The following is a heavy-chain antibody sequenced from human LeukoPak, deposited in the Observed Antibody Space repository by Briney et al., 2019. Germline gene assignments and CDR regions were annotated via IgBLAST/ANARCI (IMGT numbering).Heavy chain of an antibody. V-gene: IGHV3-48*03. CDR2: ISSSGSTI. CDR1: GFTFSSYE. D-gene: IGHD1-26*01. J-gene: IGHJ4*02. CDR3: ARGHSGSYLDY. Sequence: GGFLRLSCAASGFTFSSYEMNWVRQAPGKRLECVSYISSSGSTIYYADSVKGRFTISRDNAKNSLYLQMNSLRAEDTAVYYCARGHSGSYLDYWGQGTLVTVSS.